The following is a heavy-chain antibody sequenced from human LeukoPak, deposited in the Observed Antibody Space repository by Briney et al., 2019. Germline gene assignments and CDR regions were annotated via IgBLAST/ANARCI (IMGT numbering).Heavy chain of an antibody. D-gene: IGHD3-3*01. CDR3: ARDRVLRFLEWLSLDAFDI. CDR1: GYTFTSYA. CDR2: INTNAGNP. J-gene: IGHJ3*02. V-gene: IGHV7-4-1*02. Sequence: ASVRVSFKASGYTFTSYAMNWVRQAPGQGLEWMGWINTNAGNPTYAQGFTGRFVFSLDTSVSTAYLQISSLKAEDTAVYYCARDRVLRFLEWLSLDAFDIWGQGTMVTVSS.